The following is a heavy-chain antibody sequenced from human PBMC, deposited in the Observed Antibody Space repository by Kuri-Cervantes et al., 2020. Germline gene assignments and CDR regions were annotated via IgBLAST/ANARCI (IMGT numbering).Heavy chain of an antibody. D-gene: IGHD6-13*01. CDR3: ARSRYSSSWDPYFDY. J-gene: IGHJ4*02. Sequence: GESLKISCAASGFTFSSYAMHWVRQAPGKGLEWVAVISYDGSNKYYADSVKGRFTISRDNSKNTLYLQMNSLRAEDTAVYYCARSRYSSSWDPYFDYWGQGTLVTVSS. CDR1: GFTFSSYA. CDR2: ISYDGSNK. V-gene: IGHV3-30-3*01.